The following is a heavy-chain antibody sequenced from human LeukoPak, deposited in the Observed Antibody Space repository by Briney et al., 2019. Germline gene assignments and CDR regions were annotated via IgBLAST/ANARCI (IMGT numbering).Heavy chain of an antibody. CDR2: ISTAGSST. D-gene: IGHD1-26*01. CDR3: ARSYPFDY. CDR1: GFTFSSYW. J-gene: IGHJ4*02. Sequence: PDGSLRLSCAASGFTFSSYWIHWVRQAPGKGLVWVSRISTAGSSTNYADSVKGRFTISRDNAKNTLYLQMNSLRAEDTAVYYCARSYPFDYWGQGTLVSVSS. V-gene: IGHV3-74*01.